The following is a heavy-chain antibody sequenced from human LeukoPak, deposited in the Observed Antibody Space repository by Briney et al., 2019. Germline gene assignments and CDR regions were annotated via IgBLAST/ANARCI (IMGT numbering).Heavy chain of an antibody. CDR3: ARLNQVDYSNYLLRRSWFDP. CDR1: GFTFSSYW. D-gene: IGHD4-11*01. Sequence: GGSLRLSCAASGFTFSSYWMHWVRQAPGKGLVWFSRINSDGSSTSYADSVKGRFTISRDNAKNTLYLQMNSLRAEDTAVYYCARLNQVDYSNYLLRRSWFDPWGQGTLVTVSS. J-gene: IGHJ5*02. V-gene: IGHV3-74*01. CDR2: INSDGSST.